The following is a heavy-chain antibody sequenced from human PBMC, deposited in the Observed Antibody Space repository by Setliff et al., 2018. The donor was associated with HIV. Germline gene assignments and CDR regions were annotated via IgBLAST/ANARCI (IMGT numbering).Heavy chain of an antibody. CDR3: ARDSHCSGPSCYSGGQFFDY. J-gene: IGHJ4*02. Sequence: SVKVSCKAPGGTFSGYAFSWVRQAPGQGFEWMGGSIPVFGTVNYAQKFLGRATIAADESTNTSYMELTSLRSEDTAVYFCARDSHCSGPSCYSGGQFFDYWGQGTLVTVSS. D-gene: IGHD2-15*01. CDR1: GGTFSGYA. V-gene: IGHV1-69*13. CDR2: SIPVFGTV.